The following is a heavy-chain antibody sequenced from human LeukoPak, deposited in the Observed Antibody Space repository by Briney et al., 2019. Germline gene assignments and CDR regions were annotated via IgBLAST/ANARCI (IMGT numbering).Heavy chain of an antibody. J-gene: IGHJ4*02. CDR1: GFTFSSYG. D-gene: IGHD6-19*01. V-gene: IGHV3-30*18. Sequence: GRSLRLSCAASGFTFSSYGMHWVRQAPGKGLERVAVISYDGSNKYYADSVKGRFTISRDNSKNTLYLQMNSLRAEDTAVYYCAKTSWEWLAYFDYWGQGTLVTVSS. CDR3: AKTSWEWLAYFDY. CDR2: ISYDGSNK.